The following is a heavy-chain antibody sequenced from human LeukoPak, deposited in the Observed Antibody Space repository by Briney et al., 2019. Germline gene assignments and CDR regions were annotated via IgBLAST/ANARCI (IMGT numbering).Heavy chain of an antibody. D-gene: IGHD3-3*01. CDR3: ARRQRAYDFWSVRDYFDY. Sequence: PSETLSLTCTVSGGSISSSSYYRGWIRQPPGKGLEWIGSIYYSGSTYYNPSLKSRVTISVDTSKNQFSLKLSSVTAADTAVYYCARRQRAYDFWSVRDYFDYWGQGTLVTVSS. V-gene: IGHV4-39*07. CDR2: IYYSGST. J-gene: IGHJ4*02. CDR1: GGSISSSSYY.